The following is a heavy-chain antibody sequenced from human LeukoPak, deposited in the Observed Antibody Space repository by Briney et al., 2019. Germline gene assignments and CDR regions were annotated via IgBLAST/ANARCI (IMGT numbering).Heavy chain of an antibody. V-gene: IGHV1-69*05. CDR2: IIPIFGTA. CDR3: ARDTGYDSSGYYSNWFDP. D-gene: IGHD3-22*01. Sequence: ASVKVSCKASGGTFSSYAISWVRQAPGQGLEWMGGIIPIFGTANYAQKFQGRVTITTDESTSTAYMELSSLRSEDTAVYYCARDTGYDSSGYYSNWFDPWGQGTLVTVSS. CDR1: GGTFSSYA. J-gene: IGHJ5*02.